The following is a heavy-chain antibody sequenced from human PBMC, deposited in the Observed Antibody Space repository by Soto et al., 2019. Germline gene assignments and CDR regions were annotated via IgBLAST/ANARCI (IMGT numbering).Heavy chain of an antibody. CDR1: GFTFSSYA. CDR3: AIHFGPDYDFWTDY. V-gene: IGHV3-23*01. CDR2: NSGSDGST. Sequence: GSLRLSCAASGFTFSSYAMSWVRQAPGKGLEWVSANSGSDGSTYYGDSVRGRFTISRDNSKNTLYPQMYSLRAEDTAVYYCAIHFGPDYDFWTDYWGQGIMVTVSS. D-gene: IGHD3-3*01. J-gene: IGHJ4*02.